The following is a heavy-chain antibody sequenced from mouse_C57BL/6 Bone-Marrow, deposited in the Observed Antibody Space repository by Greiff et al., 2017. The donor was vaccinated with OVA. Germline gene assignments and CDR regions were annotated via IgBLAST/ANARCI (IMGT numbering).Heavy chain of an antibody. CDR1: GYTFTSYW. Sequence: VQLQQPGAELVMPGASVKLSCKASGYTFTSYWMHWVKQRPGQGLEWIGEIDPSDSYTNYNQKFKGKSTLTVDKSSSTAYMQLSSLTSEDSAVDYCANTGTDYAMDYWGQGTSVTVSS. CDR2: IDPSDSYT. D-gene: IGHD4-1*01. CDR3: ANTGTDYAMDY. V-gene: IGHV1-69*01. J-gene: IGHJ4*01.